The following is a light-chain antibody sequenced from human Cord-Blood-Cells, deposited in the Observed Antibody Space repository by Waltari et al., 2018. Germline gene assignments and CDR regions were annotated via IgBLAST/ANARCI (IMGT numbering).Light chain of an antibody. V-gene: IGKV1-39*01. CDR2: AAS. CDR1: QSISSY. CDR3: QQSYSTVT. Sequence: DIQMTQSPSSLSASVGDRVTITCRASQSISSYLNWYQQKPGKAPKLLIYAASSLQSGVPSRFSGSGSGTDFTLTISSPQPEDFATYYCQQSYSTVTFGPGTKVDIK. J-gene: IGKJ3*01.